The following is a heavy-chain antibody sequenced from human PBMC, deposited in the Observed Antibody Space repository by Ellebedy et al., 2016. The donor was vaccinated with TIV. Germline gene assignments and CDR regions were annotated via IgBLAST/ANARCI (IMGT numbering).Heavy chain of an antibody. CDR3: ARGPRCLYDNSVHPWPH. CDR2: INPSSEST. Sequence: ASVKVSCXGSGYSFISYFMYWVRQAPGQGLEWMGLINPSSESTSYALKFQGRVTVTSDTSTSTVYMELSGLRSEDTAVYYCARGPRCLYDNSVHPWPHWGQGTLVTVSS. CDR1: GYSFISYF. J-gene: IGHJ1*01. D-gene: IGHD3-22*01. V-gene: IGHV1-46*01.